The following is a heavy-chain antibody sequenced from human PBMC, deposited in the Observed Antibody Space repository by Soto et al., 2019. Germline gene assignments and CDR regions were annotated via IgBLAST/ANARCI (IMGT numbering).Heavy chain of an antibody. V-gene: IGHV4-59*01. CDR1: GGSISSYY. CDR2: VYYSGST. D-gene: IGHD3-9*01. CDR3: ARYIFTGLADY. J-gene: IGHJ4*02. Sequence: SETLSLTCTVSGGSISSYYWSWIRQSPGKGLEWIGYVYYSGSTNYNPSLKSRVTISVDTSKNKFSLKLSSVTAADTAVYYCARYIFTGLADYWGQGTLVTVSS.